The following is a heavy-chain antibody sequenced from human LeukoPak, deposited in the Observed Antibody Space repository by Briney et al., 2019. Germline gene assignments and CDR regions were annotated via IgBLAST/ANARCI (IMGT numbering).Heavy chain of an antibody. Sequence: GGSLRLSCAASGFTVSSNYMSWVRQAPGKGLEWVSVIYSGGSTYYADSVKGRFTISRDNSKNTLYLQMNSLRAEDTAVYYCARDARRVWFGEWGQGTLVTVSS. CDR2: IYSGGST. V-gene: IGHV3-66*01. D-gene: IGHD3-10*01. J-gene: IGHJ4*02. CDR3: ARDARRVWFGE. CDR1: GFTVSSNY.